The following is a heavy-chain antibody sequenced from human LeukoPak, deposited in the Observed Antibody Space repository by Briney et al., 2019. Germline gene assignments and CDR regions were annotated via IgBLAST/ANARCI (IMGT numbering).Heavy chain of an antibody. D-gene: IGHD2-2*01. Sequence: SETLSLTCTVSGGSVSRGSYYWSWIRQPPGKGLEWIGNIYYSGSTNYNPSLKSRLTISVDTPKNQFSLRLTSVTAADTALYYCAKLTCSSTFCPLDYWGQGTLVTVSS. V-gene: IGHV4-61*01. J-gene: IGHJ4*02. CDR1: GGSVSRGSYY. CDR2: IYYSGST. CDR3: AKLTCSSTFCPLDY.